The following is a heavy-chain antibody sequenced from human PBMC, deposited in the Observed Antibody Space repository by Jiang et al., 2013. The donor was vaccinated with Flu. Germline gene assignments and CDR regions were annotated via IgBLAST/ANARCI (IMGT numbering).Heavy chain of an antibody. J-gene: IGHJ6*02. Sequence: DSYTNYSPSFQGHVTISADKSISTAYLQWSSLKASDTAMYYCATRANYGDYGMDVWGQGTTVTVSS. CDR3: ATRANYGDYGMDV. CDR2: DSYT. D-gene: IGHD4-17*01. V-gene: IGHV5-10-1*01.